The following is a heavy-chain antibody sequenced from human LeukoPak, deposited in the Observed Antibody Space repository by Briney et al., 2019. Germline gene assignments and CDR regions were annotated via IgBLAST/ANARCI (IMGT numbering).Heavy chain of an antibody. V-gene: IGHV1-2*02. D-gene: IGHD3-22*01. CDR3: ARDLEYCYDSSGYYYSD. CDR2: INPNSGGT. J-gene: IGHJ4*02. CDR1: GYTFTGYY. Sequence: ASVKVSCEASGYTFTGYYMHWVRQAPGQGLEWMGWINPNSGGTNYAQKFQGRVTMTRDTSISTAYMELSRLRSDDTAVYYCARDLEYCYDSSGYYYSDWGQGTLVTVSS.